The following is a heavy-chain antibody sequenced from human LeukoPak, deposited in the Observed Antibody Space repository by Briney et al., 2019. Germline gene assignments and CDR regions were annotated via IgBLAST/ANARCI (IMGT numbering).Heavy chain of an antibody. CDR1: GFTVSSNY. V-gene: IGHV3-53*01. CDR3: ARGYSSSWYD. CDR2: IFTGGTT. J-gene: IGHJ4*02. D-gene: IGHD6-13*01. Sequence: GGSLRLSCAASGFTVSSNYVSWVRQVPGKGLELVSVIFTGGTTYYAHSVRDRFTISRDNSENTLFLQMNSLRAEDTAMYYCARGYSSSWYDWGQGTLVTVSS.